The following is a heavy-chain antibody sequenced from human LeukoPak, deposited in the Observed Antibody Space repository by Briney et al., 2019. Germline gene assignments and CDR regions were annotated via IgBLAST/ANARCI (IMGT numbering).Heavy chain of an antibody. CDR1: GGTFSSYA. J-gene: IGHJ4*02. Sequence: GASVKVSCKASGGTFSSYAISWVRQAPGQGLEWMGGIIPIFGTANYAQKFQGRVTITADKSTSTAYMELSSLRSEDTAVYYCAKGSSGYYYTLLDYWGQGTLVTVSS. D-gene: IGHD3-22*01. CDR3: AKGSSGYYYTLLDY. CDR2: IIPIFGTA. V-gene: IGHV1-69*06.